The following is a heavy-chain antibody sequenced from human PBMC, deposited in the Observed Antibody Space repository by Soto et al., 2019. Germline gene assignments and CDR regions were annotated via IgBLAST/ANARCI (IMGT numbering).Heavy chain of an antibody. Sequence: SETLSLTCSVSGGSINNRTYYWGWIRQPPGKGLEWIGSISYSGRTYDNPSLKSRVTISSDTSNNQFSLKLSSVTATDTAVYYCARQQYYDSRGLFDYWGQGTLVTVSS. V-gene: IGHV4-39*01. D-gene: IGHD3-22*01. CDR1: GGSINNRTYY. CDR3: ARQQYYDSRGLFDY. CDR2: ISYSGRT. J-gene: IGHJ4*02.